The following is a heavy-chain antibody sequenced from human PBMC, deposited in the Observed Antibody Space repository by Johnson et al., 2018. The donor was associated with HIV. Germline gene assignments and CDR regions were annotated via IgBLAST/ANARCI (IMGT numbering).Heavy chain of an antibody. CDR2: INSDGSST. Sequence: VQLVESGGDLVQPGGSLRLSCVGSGCTFSTNWMHWVRQAPGKGLVWVSRINSDGSSTSYAESVKGRFTISRDNSKNTLYLQMKSLRAEDTAVYYCAKDRGDGGNLDGFDIWGKGTMVTVSS. J-gene: IGHJ3*02. D-gene: IGHD4-23*01. V-gene: IGHV3-74*01. CDR3: AKDRGDGGNLDGFDI. CDR1: GCTFSTNW.